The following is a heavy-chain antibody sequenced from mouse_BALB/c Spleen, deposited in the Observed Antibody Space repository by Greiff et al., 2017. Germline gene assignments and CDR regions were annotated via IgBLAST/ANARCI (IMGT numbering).Heavy chain of an antibody. CDR3: ASLTTVVAGRFAY. Sequence: EVQLQQSGPGLVKPSQSLSLTCSVTGYSITSGYYWNWIRQFPGNKLEWMGYISYDGSNNYNPSLKNRISITRDTSKNQFFLKLNSVTTEDTATYYCASLTTVVAGRFAYWGQGTLVTVSA. V-gene: IGHV3-6*02. J-gene: IGHJ3*01. CDR1: GYSITSGYY. CDR2: ISYDGSN. D-gene: IGHD1-1*01.